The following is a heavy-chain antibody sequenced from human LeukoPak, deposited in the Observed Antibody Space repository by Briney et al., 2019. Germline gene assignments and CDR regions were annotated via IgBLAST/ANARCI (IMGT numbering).Heavy chain of an antibody. CDR1: GGSISSYY. V-gene: IGHV4-59*01. CDR2: IYYSGST. D-gene: IGHD3-3*01. Sequence: SETLSLTCTVSGGSISSYYWSWIRQPPGKGLEWIGYIYYSGSTNYNPSLKSRVTISVDTSKNQFSLKLSSVTAADTAVYYCARVTSAYDFWSGYYTGGSGAFDIWGQGPAVSASS. J-gene: IGHJ3*02. CDR3: ARVTSAYDFWSGYYTGGSGAFDI.